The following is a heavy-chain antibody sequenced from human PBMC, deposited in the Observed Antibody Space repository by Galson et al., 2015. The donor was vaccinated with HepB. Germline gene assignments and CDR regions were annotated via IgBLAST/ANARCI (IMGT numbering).Heavy chain of an antibody. Sequence: LRLSCAASGFTFSSYAMHWVRQAPGKGLEWVAVISYDGSNKYYADSVKGRFTISRDNSKNTLYLQMNSLRAEDTAVYYCARDVLHYDFWSGYTYGMDVWGQGTTVTVSS. CDR2: ISYDGSNK. CDR3: ARDVLHYDFWSGYTYGMDV. J-gene: IGHJ6*02. V-gene: IGHV3-30-3*01. CDR1: GFTFSSYA. D-gene: IGHD3-3*01.